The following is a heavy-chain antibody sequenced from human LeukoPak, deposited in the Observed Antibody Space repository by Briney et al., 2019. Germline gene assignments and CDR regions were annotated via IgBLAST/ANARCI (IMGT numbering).Heavy chain of an antibody. CDR2: ISSSSSTM. Sequence: GGSLRLSCAASGFTFSNYWMHWVRQAPGKGLEWVSYISSSSSTMYYADSVKGRFSISRDNAKKSLYLQMNSLRAEDTAVYYCARDHHRRLYDSQARDTFDIWGQGTMVTVSS. D-gene: IGHD3-22*01. CDR1: GFTFSNYW. V-gene: IGHV3-48*01. J-gene: IGHJ3*02. CDR3: ARDHHRRLYDSQARDTFDI.